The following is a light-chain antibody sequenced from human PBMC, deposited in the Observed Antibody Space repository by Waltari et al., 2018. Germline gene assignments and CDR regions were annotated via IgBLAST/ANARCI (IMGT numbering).Light chain of an antibody. CDR3: QKLNSYPL. V-gene: IGKV1-9*01. Sequence: DIQLTQSPSFLSASVGDRVTITCRASQGIGSSLAWSQQKPGKAPKLLIYDASTLQSEVPSRFSGSGSGTEFTLTISSLQPEDFATYYCQKLNSYPLFGQGTKLESK. CDR1: QGIGSS. CDR2: DAS. J-gene: IGKJ2*01.